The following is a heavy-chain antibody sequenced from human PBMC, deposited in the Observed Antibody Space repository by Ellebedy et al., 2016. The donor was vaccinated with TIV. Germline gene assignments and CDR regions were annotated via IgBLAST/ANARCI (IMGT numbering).Heavy chain of an antibody. V-gene: IGHV4-39*02. CDR3: ARTPYYGSGSYDF. CDR2: MYHRGNT. CDR1: GGSISYSSYL. J-gene: IGHJ4*02. Sequence: SETLSLTCTVSGGSISYSSYLWGWIRQPPGKGLEWIGIMYHRGNTYYNPSLKSRVTISLDTAKNVFSLKLTSVIAADTAVYYCARTPYYGSGSYDFWGQGTLVTVSS. D-gene: IGHD3-10*01.